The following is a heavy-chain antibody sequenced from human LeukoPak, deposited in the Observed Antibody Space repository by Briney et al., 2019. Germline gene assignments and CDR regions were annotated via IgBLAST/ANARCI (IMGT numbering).Heavy chain of an antibody. V-gene: IGHV3-30*02. CDR3: AKGLRQGYSYGYDY. CDR2: IRYDGSNK. Sequence: GRSLRLSCAASGFTFSSYGMHWVRQAPGKGLEWVAFIRYDGSNKYYADSVKGRFTISRDNSKNTLYLQMNSLRAEDTAVYYCAKGLRQGYSYGYDYWGQGTLVTVSS. CDR1: GFTFSSYG. J-gene: IGHJ4*02. D-gene: IGHD5-18*01.